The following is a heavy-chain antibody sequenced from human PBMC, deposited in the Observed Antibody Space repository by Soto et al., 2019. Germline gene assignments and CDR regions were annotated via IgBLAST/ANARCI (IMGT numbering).Heavy chain of an antibody. V-gene: IGHV3-23*01. CDR3: ANDLLSAVSYYYYGMDV. CDR2: ISGSGGST. D-gene: IGHD3-16*02. J-gene: IGHJ6*02. CDR1: GFTFSSYA. Sequence: GGSLRLSCAASGFTFSSYAMSWVRQAPGKGLEWVSAISGSGGSTYYADSVKGRFTISRDNSKNTLYLQMNSLRAEDTAVYYCANDLLSAVSYYYYGMDVWGQGTTVTVSS.